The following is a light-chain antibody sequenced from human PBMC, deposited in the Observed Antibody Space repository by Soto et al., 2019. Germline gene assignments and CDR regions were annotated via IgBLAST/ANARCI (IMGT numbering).Light chain of an antibody. V-gene: IGLV2-14*03. Sequence: QSALTQPASVSGSPGQSITIFCTGTSSDVGGYNYVSWYQQHPGSAPKLMIYDVSSRPSGVSNRFSGSKSGNTASLTISGFQAEDEADYYCSSYTSSFKLAVFGSGPKVTVL. CDR1: SSDVGGYNY. CDR2: DVS. J-gene: IGLJ1*01. CDR3: SSYTSSFKLAV.